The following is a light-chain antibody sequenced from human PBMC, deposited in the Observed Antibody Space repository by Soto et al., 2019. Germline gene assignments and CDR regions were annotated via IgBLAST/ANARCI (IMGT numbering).Light chain of an antibody. CDR1: SSDIGGYNY. V-gene: IGLV2-14*01. CDR2: DVS. Sequence: QSALTQPPSVSGSPGQSITISCTGTSSDIGGYNYVSWYQHHPGKAPKLMIYDVSNRPSGVSNRFSGSKSGNTASLTISALQAEDEADYYCSSYTGRNNLVFGAGTKLTVL. CDR3: SSYTGRNNLV. J-gene: IGLJ2*01.